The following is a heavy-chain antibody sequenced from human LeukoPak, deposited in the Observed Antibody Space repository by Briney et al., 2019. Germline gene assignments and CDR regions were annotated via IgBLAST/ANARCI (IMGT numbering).Heavy chain of an antibody. CDR3: ARIHRYCSGGACYVLDN. CDR1: GGSVSGYY. D-gene: IGHD2-15*01. V-gene: IGHV4-59*02. J-gene: IGHJ4*02. Sequence: SETLSLTCVVSGGSVSGYYWGWIRQPPGRGLEWIGYVYYSGSTNYNPSFKSRITISVDTSRDQFSLQLSSVTAADTAVYYCARIHRYCSGGACYVLDNWGQGTLVAVSS. CDR2: VYYSGST.